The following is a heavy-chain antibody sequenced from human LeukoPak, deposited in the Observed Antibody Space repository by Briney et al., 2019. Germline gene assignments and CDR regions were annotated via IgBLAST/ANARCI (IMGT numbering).Heavy chain of an antibody. J-gene: IGHJ4*02. CDR1: GYSISSGYY. D-gene: IGHD1-26*01. CDR2: IFHSGST. V-gene: IGHV4-38-2*02. Sequence: SETLSLTCTVSGYSISSGYYWGWIRQPPGKGLEWIGSIFHSGSTYYNPSLKSRVTISVDTSNNQFSLKLSSVTAADTAVYYCARRFPRSGSGSSRYFDYWGQGMLVTVSS. CDR3: ARRFPRSGSGSSRYFDY.